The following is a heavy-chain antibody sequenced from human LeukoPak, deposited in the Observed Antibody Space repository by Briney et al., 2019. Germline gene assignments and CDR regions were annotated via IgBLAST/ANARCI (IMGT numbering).Heavy chain of an antibody. D-gene: IGHD6-19*01. Sequence: GGSLRLSCAASGFTFSSYSMNWVRQAPGKGLEWVSYISSSSSTIYYADSVKGRFTISRDDAKNSLYLQMNSLRVEDTAVYYCARDFPVIDYWGQGTLVTVSS. V-gene: IGHV3-48*04. CDR3: ARDFPVIDY. CDR1: GFTFSSYS. CDR2: ISSSSSTI. J-gene: IGHJ4*02.